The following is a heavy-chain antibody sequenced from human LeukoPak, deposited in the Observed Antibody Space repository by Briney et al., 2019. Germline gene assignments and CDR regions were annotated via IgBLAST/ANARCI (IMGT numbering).Heavy chain of an antibody. Sequence: GGSLRLSCAASGFTFSSYGMHWVRQAPGKGLEWVAFIRYDGSNKYYADSVKGRFTISRDNSKNTLYLQMNSLRAEDTAVYYCARDLSAYYGSGSYFYWGQGTLVTVSS. CDR2: IRYDGSNK. D-gene: IGHD3-10*01. CDR3: ARDLSAYYGSGSYFY. CDR1: GFTFSSYG. V-gene: IGHV3-30*02. J-gene: IGHJ4*02.